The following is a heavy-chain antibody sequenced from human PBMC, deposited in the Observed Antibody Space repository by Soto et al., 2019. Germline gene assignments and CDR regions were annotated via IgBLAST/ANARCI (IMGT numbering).Heavy chain of an antibody. Sequence: SVKVSCKASGVTFSSYAISWVRQAPVQGFEWMGGIIPIFGTANYAQKFQGRVTITADESTSTAYMELSSLRSEDTAVYYCARCSSYYYYGMDVWGQGTTVTVSS. V-gene: IGHV1-69*13. D-gene: IGHD2-2*01. CDR1: GVTFSSYA. CDR3: ARCSSYYYYGMDV. CDR2: IIPIFGTA. J-gene: IGHJ6*02.